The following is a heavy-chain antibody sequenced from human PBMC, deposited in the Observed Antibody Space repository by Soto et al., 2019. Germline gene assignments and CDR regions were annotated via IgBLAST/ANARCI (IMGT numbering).Heavy chain of an antibody. CDR3: AKDGYGDRPYYFDY. J-gene: IGHJ4*02. CDR2: IGGRGGST. V-gene: IGHV3-23*01. D-gene: IGHD4-17*01. CDR1: GFTFSTYA. Sequence: EVQLLESGGGLVQPGGSLRLSCAASGFTFSTYALNWVRQAPGKGLEWVSAIGGRGGSTYFADSVKGRFSISRDSSKNTLYLQMNSLRAEDTAVYYCAKDGYGDRPYYFDYWGQGTLFTVSS.